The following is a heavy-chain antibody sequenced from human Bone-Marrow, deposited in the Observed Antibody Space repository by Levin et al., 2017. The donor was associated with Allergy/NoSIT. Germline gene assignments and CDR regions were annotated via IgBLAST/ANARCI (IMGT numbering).Heavy chain of an antibody. CDR3: ANDVGQQMSPSALHM. Sequence: PGESLKISCEASGFSFSSYGMYWVRQAPGKGLEWVAFISYEGSSKYYGAFVKGRFTVSRDNFKNTLYLQMNSLRADDTAVYYCANDVGQQMSPSALHMWGRGTMLSVSS. J-gene: IGHJ3*02. CDR2: ISYEGSSK. V-gene: IGHV3-30*18. CDR1: GFSFSSYG. D-gene: IGHD1/OR15-1a*01.